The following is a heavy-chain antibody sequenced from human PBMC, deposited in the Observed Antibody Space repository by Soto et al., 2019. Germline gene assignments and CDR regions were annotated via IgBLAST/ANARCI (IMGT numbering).Heavy chain of an antibody. J-gene: IGHJ4*02. V-gene: IGHV3-48*01. CDR3: ARGTDFWSGYWGY. D-gene: IGHD3-3*01. CDR2: ISSSSSTI. Sequence: GGSLRLSCAASGFTFSSYSMNWVRQAPGKGLEWVSYISSSSSTIYYADSVKGRFTISRDNAKNSLYLQMNSLRAEDTAVYYCARGTDFWSGYWGYWGQGTLVTVSS. CDR1: GFTFSSYS.